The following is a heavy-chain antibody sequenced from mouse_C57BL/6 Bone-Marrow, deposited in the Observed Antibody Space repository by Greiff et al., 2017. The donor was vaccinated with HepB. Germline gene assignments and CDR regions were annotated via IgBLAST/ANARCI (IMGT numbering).Heavy chain of an antibody. J-gene: IGHJ3*01. CDR2: IDPANGNT. Sequence: EVQLVESVAELVRPGASVKLSCTASGFNIKNTYMHWVKQRPEQGLEWIGRIDPANGNTKYAQKFQGKATITSDTSSNTAYLHLSSLTSEDTAIYYCARGYYGSSYVAYWGQGTLVTVSA. V-gene: IGHV14-3*01. CDR1: GFNIKNTY. CDR3: ARGYYGSSYVAY. D-gene: IGHD1-1*01.